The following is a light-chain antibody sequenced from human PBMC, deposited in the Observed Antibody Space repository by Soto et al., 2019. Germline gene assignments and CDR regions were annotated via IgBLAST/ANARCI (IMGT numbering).Light chain of an antibody. V-gene: IGKV1-17*01. CDR2: AAS. Sequence: DIQMTQSPSSLSASVADRVTITCRASQGIRNDLGWFQQNPGKAPNRLIYAASSLQSGVPSRFSGSGSGTEFTLTVSSLQPEDFATYYCLQLSSYPPLTFGGRTRVEIK. CDR3: LQLSSYPPLT. CDR1: QGIRND. J-gene: IGKJ4*01.